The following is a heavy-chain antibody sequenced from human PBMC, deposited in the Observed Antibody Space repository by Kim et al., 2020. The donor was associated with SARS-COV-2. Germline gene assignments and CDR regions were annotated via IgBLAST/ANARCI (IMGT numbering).Heavy chain of an antibody. Sequence: WGSLRLSCAASGFTFSDYVMNWVRQAPGGGLEWVSSISAKSFYIYYADSVKGRFTVSRDNSKNLLFLEVDGLAAEDAAVYYCAREDQLSGSHYYAMDVW. J-gene: IGHJ6*01. V-gene: IGHV3-21*01. CDR3: AREDQLSGSHYYAMDV. CDR2: ISAKSFYI. CDR1: GFTFSDYV. D-gene: IGHD2-2*01.